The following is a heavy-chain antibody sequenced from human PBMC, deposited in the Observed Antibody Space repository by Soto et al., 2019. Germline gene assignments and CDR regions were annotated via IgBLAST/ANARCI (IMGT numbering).Heavy chain of an antibody. D-gene: IGHD2-15*01. CDR2: IFHTGST. CDR3: ASTPGYCSGGSCYRAFEI. V-gene: IGHV4-30-2*01. Sequence: SETLSLTCAVSGGSISSGGYSWSWIRQPPGKGLEWIGYIFHTGSTYYNPSLKSRVTISVDRSKNQFSLKLSSVTAADTAVYYCASTPGYCSGGSCYRAFEIWGQGTMVT. J-gene: IGHJ3*02. CDR1: GGSISSGGYS.